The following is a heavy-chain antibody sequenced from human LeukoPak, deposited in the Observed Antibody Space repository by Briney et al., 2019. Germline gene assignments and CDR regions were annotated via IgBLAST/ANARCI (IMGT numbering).Heavy chain of an antibody. CDR1: GYTFTSYG. CDR2: ISAYNGNT. J-gene: IGHJ4*02. Sequence: ASVKVSCKASGYTFTSYGISGVRQAPGQGLEWMGWISAYNGNTNYAQKLQGRVTMTTDTSTSTAYMELRSLRSDDTAVYYCARVGDVLRYFDWLSFFDYWGQGTLVTVSS. D-gene: IGHD3-9*01. V-gene: IGHV1-18*04. CDR3: ARVGDVLRYFDWLSFFDY.